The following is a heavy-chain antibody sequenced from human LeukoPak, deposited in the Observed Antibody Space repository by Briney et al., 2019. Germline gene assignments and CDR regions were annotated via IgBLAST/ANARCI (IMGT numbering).Heavy chain of an antibody. Sequence: ASVKVSCKASGYTFTSYGISWVRQAPGQGLEWMGWISAYNGNTNYAQKLQGRVTMTTDTSTSTAYMELRSLRSDDTAVYYCAREHGFTSSWYVDYWGQGRLVTVSS. D-gene: IGHD6-13*01. CDR1: GYTFTSYG. V-gene: IGHV1-18*01. J-gene: IGHJ4*02. CDR3: AREHGFTSSWYVDY. CDR2: ISAYNGNT.